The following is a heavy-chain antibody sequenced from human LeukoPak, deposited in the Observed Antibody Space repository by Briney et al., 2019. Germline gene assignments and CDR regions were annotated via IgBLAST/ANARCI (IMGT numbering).Heavy chain of an antibody. D-gene: IGHD5-12*01. J-gene: IGHJ4*02. CDR2: ISSSSSYI. V-gene: IGHV3-21*01. CDR3: ARYDYGRSGFDY. CDR1: GFTFSSYS. Sequence: PGGSLRFSGAASGFTFSSYSMNGVRQAPGKGLEWVSSISSSSSYIYYADSVKGRFTISRDNAKNSLYLQMNSLRAEDTAVYYCARYDYGRSGFDYWGQGTLVTVSS.